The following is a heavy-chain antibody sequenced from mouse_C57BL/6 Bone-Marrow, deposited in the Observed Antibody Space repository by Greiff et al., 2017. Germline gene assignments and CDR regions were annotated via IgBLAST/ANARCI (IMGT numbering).Heavy chain of an antibody. D-gene: IGHD2-4*01. V-gene: IGHV5-4*03. CDR2: ISDGGSYT. Sequence: EVMLVESGGGLVKPGGSLKLSCAASGFTFSSYAMSWVRQTPEKRLEWVATISDGGSYTYYPDNVKGRFTISRDNVKNNLYLQMSHLKSEDTAMYYCARVSYDYDEGFDYWGQGTTLTVSS. CDR1: GFTFSSYA. CDR3: ARVSYDYDEGFDY. J-gene: IGHJ2*01.